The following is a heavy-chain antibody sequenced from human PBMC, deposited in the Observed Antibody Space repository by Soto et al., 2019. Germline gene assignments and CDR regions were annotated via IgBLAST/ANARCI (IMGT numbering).Heavy chain of an antibody. CDR2: VYYTGIT. Sequence: QMHLQQSGPGLVKPSDTLSLTCTVAGSSMSSSAYYWGWIRQPPGKGLEWIGSVYYTGITDYKSSLESRVSISADTSENQFSLRLTSLSASDSAIYFCARQGRPGYCTGGNCYPTFDIWGPGTMVTVSS. J-gene: IGHJ3*02. D-gene: IGHD2-15*01. V-gene: IGHV4-39*01. CDR3: ARQGRPGYCTGGNCYPTFDI. CDR1: GSSMSSSAYY.